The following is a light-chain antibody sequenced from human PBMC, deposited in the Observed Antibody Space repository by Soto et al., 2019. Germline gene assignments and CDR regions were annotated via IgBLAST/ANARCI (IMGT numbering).Light chain of an antibody. CDR1: HSISSW. CDR2: KAS. Sequence: EIAMTGSHATRSWSVADRGTLTCRDSHSISSWFGWYQQKPGKAPKLLIYKASSLESGFPSRLSGSGSGTEFTRPISSLQPDDCATYYCQQYNIDPSTFGQGTRLDIK. V-gene: IGKV1-5*03. CDR3: QQYNIDPST. J-gene: IGKJ5*01.